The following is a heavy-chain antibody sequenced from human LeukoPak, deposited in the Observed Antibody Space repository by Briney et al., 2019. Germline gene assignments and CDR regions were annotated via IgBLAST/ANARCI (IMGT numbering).Heavy chain of an antibody. CDR2: INSDGSST. D-gene: IGHD4-17*01. Sequence: EGSLRLSCAASGFTFRSYWIHWVRQAPGKGLVWVSSINSDGSSTTYADSVKGRFTISRDNAKNTLYLQMNSLRAEDTAVYYCARGVNGDSRFDPWGQGTLVTVSS. V-gene: IGHV3-74*01. J-gene: IGHJ5*02. CDR1: GFTFRSYW. CDR3: ARGVNGDSRFDP.